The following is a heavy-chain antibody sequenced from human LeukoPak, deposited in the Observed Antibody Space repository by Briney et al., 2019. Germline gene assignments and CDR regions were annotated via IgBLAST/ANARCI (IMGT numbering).Heavy chain of an antibody. V-gene: IGHV4-59*01. J-gene: IGHJ4*02. D-gene: IGHD6-13*01. CDR3: AKIAAAGTHFDY. CDR2: IYYSGST. CDR1: GGSISSYY. Sequence: PSETLSLTCTVSGGSISSYYWSWIRQPPGKGLEWIGYIYYSGSTNYNPSLKSRVTISVDTSKNQFSLKLSSVTAADTAVYYCAKIAAAGTHFDYRGQGTLVTVSS.